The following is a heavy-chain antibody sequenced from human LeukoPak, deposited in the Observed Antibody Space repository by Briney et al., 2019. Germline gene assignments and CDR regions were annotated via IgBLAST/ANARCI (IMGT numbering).Heavy chain of an antibody. V-gene: IGHV4-39*07. CDR3: ARGVVPPFYYYYSYMDV. CDR1: GGSISSSGYY. Sequence: SETLSLTCTVSGGSISSSGYYWGWIRQPPGKGLEWIGTIYYTGSTYYNPSLKSRVTMSVDTSKNQFSLKLSSVTAADTAVYYCARGVVPPFYYYYSYMDVWGKGTPVTVSS. D-gene: IGHD2-2*01. J-gene: IGHJ6*03. CDR2: IYYTGST.